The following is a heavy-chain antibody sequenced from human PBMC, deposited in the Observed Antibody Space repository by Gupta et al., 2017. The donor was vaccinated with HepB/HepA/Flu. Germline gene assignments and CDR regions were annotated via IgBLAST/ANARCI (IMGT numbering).Heavy chain of an antibody. CDR3: TSGLAI. V-gene: IGHV3-7*01. CDR1: GFNFNIDW. Sequence: EVHLVESGGGLVQPGGSLRLPCEGSGFNFNIDWMSWARQAPGKGLECVADVNPAGNDKYYVDSVKGRFIISRDNAKNSLYLQMNSLRVEDTAVYYCTSGLAIWGKGTTVTVSS. D-gene: IGHD3/OR15-3a*01. J-gene: IGHJ6*04. CDR2: VNPAGNDK.